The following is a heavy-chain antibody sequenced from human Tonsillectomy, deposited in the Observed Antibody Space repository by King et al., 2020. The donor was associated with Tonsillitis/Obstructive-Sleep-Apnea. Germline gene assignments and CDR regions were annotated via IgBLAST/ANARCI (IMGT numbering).Heavy chain of an antibody. J-gene: IGHJ4*02. CDR3: TTDLAPAPYSSGWPFDY. D-gene: IGHD6-19*01. Sequence: VQLVESGGGLVKPGGSLRLSCAASGFIFSNAWMSWVRQAPGKGLEWVGHIKRKTDGGTKDYAAPVKGRFTGSRDDSKNTPFLQMNSLKTEETAVYYCTTDLAPAPYSSGWPFDYWGQGTLVTVSS. V-gene: IGHV3-15*01. CDR1: GFIFSNAW. CDR2: IKRKTDGGTK.